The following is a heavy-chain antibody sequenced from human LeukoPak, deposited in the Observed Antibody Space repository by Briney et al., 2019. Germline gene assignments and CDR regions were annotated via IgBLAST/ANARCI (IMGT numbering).Heavy chain of an antibody. CDR2: MNPNTGYT. V-gene: IGHV1-2*02. Sequence: ASVKVSCKASGYSFTGHYMHWVRQAPGQGLEWMGWMNPNTGYTNYAQKFQGRVTMTRDTSISTVYVELSRLRSDDTAVYYCARGRSDRLWFGESIRNSYYYMDVWGKGTTVTISS. D-gene: IGHD3-10*01. CDR3: ARGRSDRLWFGESIRNSYYYMDV. J-gene: IGHJ6*03. CDR1: GYSFTGHY.